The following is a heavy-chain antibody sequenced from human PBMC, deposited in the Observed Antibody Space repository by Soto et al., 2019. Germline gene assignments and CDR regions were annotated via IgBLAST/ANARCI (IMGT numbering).Heavy chain of an antibody. CDR2: INESGST. CDR3: ARGSGIVALPGELEDVNYDY. Sequence: QVQLQQWGAGLVKPSETLSLSCAVYGQSFSGHSWAWIRQPPGKGLEWIGEINESGSTYYNPSLKSRVTISTVTSMNQFSLKLSSVLAADTAAYFCARGSGIVALPGELEDVNYDYWGQGTLVNVSS. V-gene: IGHV4-34*01. D-gene: IGHD1-1*01. J-gene: IGHJ4*02. CDR1: GQSFSGHS.